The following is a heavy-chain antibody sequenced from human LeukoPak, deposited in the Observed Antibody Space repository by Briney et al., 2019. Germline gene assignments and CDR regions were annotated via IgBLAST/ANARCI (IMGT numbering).Heavy chain of an antibody. V-gene: IGHV4-59*01. CDR3: ARVPPVPGTQYFDL. D-gene: IGHD6-19*01. Sequence: SETLSLTCTVSGGSIRSFYWTWIRQPPGKGLEWIGYIYYSGSTNYNPSLKSRVTISLDTSKTQFSLTLSSVTAADTAVYYCARVPPVPGTQYFDLWGRGTLVTVPS. CDR1: GGSIRSFY. CDR2: IYYSGST. J-gene: IGHJ2*01.